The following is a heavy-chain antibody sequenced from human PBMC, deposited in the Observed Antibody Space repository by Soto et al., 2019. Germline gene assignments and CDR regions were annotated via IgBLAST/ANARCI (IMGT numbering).Heavy chain of an antibody. J-gene: IGHJ6*02. CDR2: TYYRSKWYN. Sequence: SQTLSLTCAISGDSVSSNSAAWNWIRQSPSRGLEWLGRTYYRSKWYNDYAVSVKSRITINPDTSKNQFSLQLNSVTPEDTAVYYCARVFFISVDVIRHSYAMDVWGPGITVT. D-gene: IGHD3-3*01. V-gene: IGHV6-1*01. CDR1: GDSVSSNSAA. CDR3: ARVFFISVDVIRHSYAMDV.